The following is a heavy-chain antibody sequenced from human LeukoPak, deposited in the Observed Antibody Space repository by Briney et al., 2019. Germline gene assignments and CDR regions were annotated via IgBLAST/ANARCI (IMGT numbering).Heavy chain of an antibody. CDR1: GGSISSGGYY. Sequence: SETLSLTCTVSGGSISSGGYYWSWIRQPPGKGLEWIGYIYHSGSTYYNPSLKSRVTISVGRSKNQFSLKLSSVTAADTAVYYCARGQTTVTSNWFDPWGQGTLVTVSS. CDR3: ARGQTTVTSNWFDP. D-gene: IGHD4-11*01. V-gene: IGHV4-30-2*01. J-gene: IGHJ5*02. CDR2: IYHSGST.